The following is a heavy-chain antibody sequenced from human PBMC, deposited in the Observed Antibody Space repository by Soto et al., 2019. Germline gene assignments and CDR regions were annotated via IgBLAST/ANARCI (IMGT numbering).Heavy chain of an antibody. Sequence: QMQLKQSGPGLVKPSGTLSLTCAVSGGSISSNNWWTWVRQPPGKGLEWIGEIYHSGSTNYNPSRNSRVTISVEKAKNRFSLNLPSVTAADTAVYYCARGWDCLAGGGYPSYYDYWGRGTLVTVSS. D-gene: IGHD2-8*02. J-gene: IGHJ4*02. CDR3: ARGWDCLAGGGYPSYYDY. V-gene: IGHV4-4*02. CDR1: GGSISSNNW. CDR2: IYHSGST.